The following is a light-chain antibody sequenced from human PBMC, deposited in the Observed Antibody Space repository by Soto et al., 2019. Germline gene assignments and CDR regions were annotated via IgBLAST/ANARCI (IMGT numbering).Light chain of an antibody. CDR3: NSHTSSGFRV. Sequence: QSALTQPASVSGSPGQSITISCTGPSTDVAGYNHVSWYQHHPGKAPKLMIYEVSNRPSGVSNRFSGSKSGYTASLTISGLQAEDEADYYCNSHTSSGFRVFGTGTKLTVL. CDR2: EVS. V-gene: IGLV2-14*01. CDR1: STDVAGYNH. J-gene: IGLJ1*01.